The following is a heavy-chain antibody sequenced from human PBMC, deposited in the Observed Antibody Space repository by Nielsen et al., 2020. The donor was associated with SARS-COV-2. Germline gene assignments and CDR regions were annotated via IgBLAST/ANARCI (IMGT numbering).Heavy chain of an antibody. CDR3: AKDHDYGDYEVDDY. V-gene: IGHV3-30*18. D-gene: IGHD4-17*01. CDR1: GFTFSSYG. J-gene: IGHJ4*02. CDR2: ISYDGSNK. Sequence: GGSLRLSCATSGFTFSSYGMHWVRQAPGKGLEWVAVISYDGSNKYYADSVKGRFTISRDNSKNTLYLQMNSLRAEDTAVYYCAKDHDYGDYEVDDYWGQGTLVTVSS.